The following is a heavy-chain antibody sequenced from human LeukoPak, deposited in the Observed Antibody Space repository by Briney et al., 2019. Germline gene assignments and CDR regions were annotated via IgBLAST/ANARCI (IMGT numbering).Heavy chain of an antibody. J-gene: IGHJ4*02. CDR2: ISGSGGST. D-gene: IGHD6-13*01. CDR3: AKGRSSSWRPFDY. CDR1: GFTFSSYA. V-gene: IGHV3-23*01. Sequence: GGTLRLSCADSGFTFSSYAMSWVRQAPGKGLELVSAISGSGGSTYYADSVKGRVTISRDNSKNTLFLQMNSLRAEDTAVYYCAKGRSSSWRPFDYWGQGTLVTVSS.